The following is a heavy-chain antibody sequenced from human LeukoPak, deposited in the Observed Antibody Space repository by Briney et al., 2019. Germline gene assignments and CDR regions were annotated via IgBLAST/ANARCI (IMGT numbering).Heavy chain of an antibody. D-gene: IGHD3-10*01. J-gene: IGHJ3*02. CDR1: GDSVRSYG. V-gene: IGHV1-18*01. CDR3: AREGVPRAFDI. Sequence: GASVKVSCKASGDSVRSYGITWVRQAPGQGLEWMGWISDYDGNTNYAQSVQGRVSMTTDTSTSTAYMELRSLRSDDTAVYYCAREGVPRAFDIWGQGTMVTVSS. CDR2: ISDYDGNT.